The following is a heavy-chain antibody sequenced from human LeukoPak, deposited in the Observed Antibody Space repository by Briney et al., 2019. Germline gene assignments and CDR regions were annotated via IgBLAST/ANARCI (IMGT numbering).Heavy chain of an antibody. V-gene: IGHV3-23*01. CDR1: GFTFSSYA. CDR3: AKDPSVAGTSDY. CDR2: ISGSGGST. Sequence: GGSLRLSCAASGFTFSSYAMSWVRQAPGKGLEWVSAISGSGGSTYYADSVKDRFTISRDNSKNTLYLQMNSLRAEDTAVYYCAKDPSVAGTSDYWGQGTLVTVSS. D-gene: IGHD6-19*01. J-gene: IGHJ4*02.